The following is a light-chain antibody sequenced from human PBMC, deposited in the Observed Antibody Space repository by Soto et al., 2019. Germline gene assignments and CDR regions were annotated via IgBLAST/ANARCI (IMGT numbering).Light chain of an antibody. CDR3: AAWDDSLSGHYV. V-gene: IGLV1-47*02. CDR1: SSNIGSNY. J-gene: IGLJ1*01. Sequence: QSVLTQPPSASGTPGQRATTSCSGVSSNIGSNYVYWYQQLPGTAPKLLIYSNNLRPSGVPDRFSGSKSGTSASLAISGLRSEDEADYYCAAWDDSLSGHYVFGTGTKVTVL. CDR2: SNN.